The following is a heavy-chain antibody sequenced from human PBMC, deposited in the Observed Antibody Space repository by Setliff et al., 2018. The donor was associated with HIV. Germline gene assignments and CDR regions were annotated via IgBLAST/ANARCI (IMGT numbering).Heavy chain of an antibody. D-gene: IGHD5-18*01. CDR3: AKSVDTTMDDYYYVDI. CDR2: SRPTGNAYYANP. CDR1: GGSISSHF. J-gene: IGHJ6*03. V-gene: IGHV4-4*07. Sequence: SETLSLTCTASGGSISSHFWTWIRQPAGKGLEWIGRSRPTGNAYYANPYYSPSLKSRVSMSVDTSKSQFSLKLNSVTAADTAVYYCAKSVDTTMDDYYYVDIWGTGITVTVSS.